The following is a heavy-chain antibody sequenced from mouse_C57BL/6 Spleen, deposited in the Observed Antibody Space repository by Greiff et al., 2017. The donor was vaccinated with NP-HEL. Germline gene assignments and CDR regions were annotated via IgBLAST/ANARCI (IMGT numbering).Heavy chain of an antibody. CDR3: ARSSYYSNYGWFAY. V-gene: IGHV7-3*01. Sequence: EVKLVESGGGLVQPGGSLSLSCAASGFTFTDYYMSWVRQPPGKALEWLGFIRNKANGYTTEYSASVKGRFTISRDNSQSILYLQMNALRAEDSATYYCARSSYYSNYGWFAYWGQGTLVTVSA. J-gene: IGHJ3*01. CDR1: GFTFTDYY. CDR2: IRNKANGYTT. D-gene: IGHD2-5*01.